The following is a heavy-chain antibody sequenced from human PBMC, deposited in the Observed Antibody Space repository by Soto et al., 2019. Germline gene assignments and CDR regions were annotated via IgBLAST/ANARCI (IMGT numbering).Heavy chain of an antibody. Sequence: QVQLQESGPGLVKPSESLSLTCTVSGGSIGNYYWAWIRQSAGKGLEWIGRIYTSGRTHYNPSLTGRVTMSIDTSKNQFSLRLTSVTAADPAMYYCARDYDVNTALDYWYFDLWGRGTLVTVSS. V-gene: IGHV4-4*07. CDR2: IYTSGRT. D-gene: IGHD5-18*01. CDR1: GGSIGNYY. CDR3: ARDYDVNTALDYWYFDL. J-gene: IGHJ2*01.